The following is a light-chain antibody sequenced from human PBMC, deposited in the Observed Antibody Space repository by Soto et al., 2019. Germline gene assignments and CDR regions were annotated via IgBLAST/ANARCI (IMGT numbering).Light chain of an antibody. J-gene: IGLJ2*01. CDR2: DNN. CDR3: GTWDSSLSAAV. Sequence: QSVLTQPPSVSAAPGQKVTISCSGSSSNIGNNYVSWYQQFPGTAPKLLIYDNNKRPSGIPDRFSGFKSGTSATLGITGLQTGDEADYYCGTWDSSLSAAVFGGGTKLTVL. CDR1: SSNIGNNY. V-gene: IGLV1-51*01.